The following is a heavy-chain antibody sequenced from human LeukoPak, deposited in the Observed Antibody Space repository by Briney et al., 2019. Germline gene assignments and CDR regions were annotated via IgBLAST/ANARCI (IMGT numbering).Heavy chain of an antibody. J-gene: IGHJ4*02. V-gene: IGHV3-30*19. CDR1: GFTFSRYG. CDR3: ARDRVVAAHLFGRLFDY. Sequence: PGGSLRLSCAASGFTFSRYGIHWVRQAPGKGLEWVAVISYDGSNKYYADSVKGRFTISRDNSKNTLYLQMNSLRAEDKAVYYCARDRVVAAHLFGRLFDYWGQGTLVTVSS. CDR2: ISYDGSNK. D-gene: IGHD2-15*01.